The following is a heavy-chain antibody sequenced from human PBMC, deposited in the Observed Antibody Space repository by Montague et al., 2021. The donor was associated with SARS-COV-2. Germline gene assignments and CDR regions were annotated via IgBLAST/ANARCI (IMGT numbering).Heavy chain of an antibody. J-gene: IGHJ4*02. CDR2: TWYDGSNS. CDR1: GFTFSSYG. CDR3: ARDGFTGGCINGACYPFDY. D-gene: IGHD2-8*01. V-gene: IGHV3-33*08. Sequence: SLRLSCAASGFTFSSYGLHWVRQAPGKGLEWVAMTWYDGSNSHYADAVKGRFTISRDNSKNTLYLQMNSLRAADTAVYYCARDGFTGGCINGACYPFDYWGQGTLVTVSS.